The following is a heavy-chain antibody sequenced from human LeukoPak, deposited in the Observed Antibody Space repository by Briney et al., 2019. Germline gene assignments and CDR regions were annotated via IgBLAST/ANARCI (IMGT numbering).Heavy chain of an antibody. CDR1: GYTFPGYY. V-gene: IGHV1-2*02. Sequence: ASVKVSCKASGYTFPGYYMHWVRQAPGQGLEWMGWITPNSGGTNYAQQFQGRVTMTRDTSISTAYMELSRLKSDDTAVYYCARGRKEGIVRMATKRGAFDYWGQGTLVTVSS. CDR2: ITPNSGGT. CDR3: ARGRKEGIVRMATKRGAFDY. J-gene: IGHJ4*02. D-gene: IGHD5-24*01.